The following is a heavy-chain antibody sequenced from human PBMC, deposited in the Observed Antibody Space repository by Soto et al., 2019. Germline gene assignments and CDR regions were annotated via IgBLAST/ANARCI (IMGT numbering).Heavy chain of an antibody. CDR1: GGTFSSYA. CDR3: ARVPTSRDSSSSPNYYYYYMDV. V-gene: IGHV1-69*13. CDR2: IIPIFGTA. J-gene: IGHJ6*03. Sequence: ASVKVSCKASGGTFSSYAISWVRQAPGQGLEWMGGIIPIFGTANYAQKFQGRVTITADESTSTAYMELSSLRSEDTAVYYCARVPTSRDSSSSPNYYYYYMDVWGKGTTVTVSS. D-gene: IGHD6-6*01.